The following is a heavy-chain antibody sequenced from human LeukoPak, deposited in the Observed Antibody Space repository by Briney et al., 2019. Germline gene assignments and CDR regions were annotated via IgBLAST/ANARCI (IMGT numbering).Heavy chain of an antibody. J-gene: IGHJ6*02. Sequence: PGGSLRLSCAASGFSFSSNGMHWVRQAPGKGLEWVALIWYDGSNKYYADSVKGRFTISRDNSKNTLYLQMDSLRAEDTAVCYCAKDSHYYDSKNGMDVWGQGTTVTVSS. CDR3: AKDSHYYDSKNGMDV. CDR1: GFSFSSNG. CDR2: IWYDGSNK. D-gene: IGHD3-22*01. V-gene: IGHV3-33*06.